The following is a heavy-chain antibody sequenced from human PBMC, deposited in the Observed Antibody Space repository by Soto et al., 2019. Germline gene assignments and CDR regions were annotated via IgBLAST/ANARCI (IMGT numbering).Heavy chain of an antibody. J-gene: IGHJ3*02. D-gene: IGHD3-10*01. Sequence: GGSLRLSCAASGFTFSSYWMSWVRQAPGKGLEWVANIKQEGSEKYYVDSVKGRFTISRVNAKNSLYLQMNSLRAEDTAGYYCARDGPLWFGELLSPQGAFDIWGQGTMVTVSS. CDR1: GFTFSSYW. CDR2: IKQEGSEK. CDR3: ARDGPLWFGELLSPQGAFDI. V-gene: IGHV3-7*01.